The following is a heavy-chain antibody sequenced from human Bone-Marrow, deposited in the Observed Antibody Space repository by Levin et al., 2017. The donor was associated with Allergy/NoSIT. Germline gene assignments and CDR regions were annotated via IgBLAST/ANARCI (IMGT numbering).Heavy chain of an antibody. Sequence: PGGSLRLSCAASGFTFSSYAMSWVRQAPGKGLDWVSAISGSGTSTYYADSVKGRFTISRDNSMTTPHLQMNSLRAEDTAVYYCAKGAGWVAGAVALIWGQGTLVTVSS. CDR3: AKGAGWVAGAVALI. V-gene: IGHV3-23*01. J-gene: IGHJ4*02. CDR2: ISGSGTST. D-gene: IGHD6-19*01. CDR1: GFTFSSYA.